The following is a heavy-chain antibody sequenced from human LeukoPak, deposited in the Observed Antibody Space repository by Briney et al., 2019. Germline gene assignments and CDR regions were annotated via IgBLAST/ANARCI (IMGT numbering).Heavy chain of an antibody. D-gene: IGHD1-26*01. CDR1: GFAYGSHW. CDR2: IESDASNT. V-gene: IGHV3-74*01. J-gene: IGHJ4*02. Sequence: GGSLRLSCAASGFAYGSHWMHWVRQAPGKGLVWVARIESDASNTRYADSVKGRFTISRDNANKTLYLQMNSLRAEDTAVYYCTRDGSGSRIPFDYWGQGTLVTVSS. CDR3: TRDGSGSRIPFDY.